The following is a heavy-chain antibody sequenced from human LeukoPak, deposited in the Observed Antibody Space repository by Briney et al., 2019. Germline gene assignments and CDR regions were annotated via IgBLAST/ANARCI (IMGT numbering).Heavy chain of an antibody. CDR3: TTSPSFDSSSYALNY. D-gene: IGHD6-13*01. J-gene: IGHJ4*02. CDR1: GFSFSSYA. CDR2: ISGRDGRT. Sequence: GGSLRLSGAASGFSFSSYAMSWVRQAPGKGLEWVSAISGRDGRTHYADSVKGRFTISRDNSKNTLFLQMNSLRAEDTAVFYCTTSPSFDSSSYALNYWGQGTPVTVSS. V-gene: IGHV3-23*01.